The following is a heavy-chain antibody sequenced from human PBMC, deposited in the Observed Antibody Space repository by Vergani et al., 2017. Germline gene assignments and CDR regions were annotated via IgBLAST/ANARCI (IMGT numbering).Heavy chain of an antibody. V-gene: IGHV3-33*01. Sequence: QVQLVESGGGVVQPGRSLRLSCAASGFTFSSYGMHWVRQAPGKGLEWVAVIWYDGNNKYYADSVKGRFTISRDNSKNTLYLQMRSLRADDTAVYYCARGRSGNYLMADWGQGTLVTVSS. CDR1: GFTFSSYG. CDR2: IWYDGNNK. D-gene: IGHD1-26*01. CDR3: ARGRSGNYLMAD. J-gene: IGHJ4*02.